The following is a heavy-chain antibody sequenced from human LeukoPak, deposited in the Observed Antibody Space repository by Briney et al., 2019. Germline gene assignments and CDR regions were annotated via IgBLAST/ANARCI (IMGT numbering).Heavy chain of an antibody. V-gene: IGHV1-2*02. CDR3: ARMVFAGYYYDSSGYQRFDP. CDR1: GYTFTGYY. J-gene: IGHJ5*02. Sequence: ASVKVSCKASGYTFTGYYMHWVRLAPGQGLEWMGWINPNSGGTNYAQKFQGRVTMTRDTSISTAYMELSRLRSDDTAVYYCARMVFAGYYYDSSGYQRFDPWGQGTLVTVSS. D-gene: IGHD3-22*01. CDR2: INPNSGGT.